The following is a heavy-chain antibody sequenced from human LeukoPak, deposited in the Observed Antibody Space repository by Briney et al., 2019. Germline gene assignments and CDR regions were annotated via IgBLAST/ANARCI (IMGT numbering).Heavy chain of an antibody. V-gene: IGHV6-1*01. CDR2: TYYRSKWYN. CDR3: ASGHSTSGYDHGVDY. CDR1: GDSVSSISAA. D-gene: IGHD5-12*01. Sequence: SQTLSLTCAISGDSVSSISAAWNWIRQSPSRGLEWLGRTYYRSKWYNDYAVSVKSRITINPDTSKNHFSLQLKSVTAADTAVYYCASGHSTSGYDHGVDYWGQGTLVTVSS. J-gene: IGHJ4*02.